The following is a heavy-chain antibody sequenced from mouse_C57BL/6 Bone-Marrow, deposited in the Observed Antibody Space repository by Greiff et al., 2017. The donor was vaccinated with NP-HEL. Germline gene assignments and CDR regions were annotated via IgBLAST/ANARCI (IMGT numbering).Heavy chain of an antibody. CDR3: ARREGLLRSSFDY. D-gene: IGHD1-1*01. V-gene: IGHV1-64*01. CDR2: IHPNSGST. CDR1: GYTFTSYW. J-gene: IGHJ2*01. Sequence: VQLQQSGAELVKPGASVKLSCKASGYTFTSYWMHWVKQRPGQGLEWIGMIHPNSGSTNYNEKFKSKATLTVDKSSSTAYMQLSSLTSEDSAVYYCARREGLLRSSFDYWGQGTTLTVSS.